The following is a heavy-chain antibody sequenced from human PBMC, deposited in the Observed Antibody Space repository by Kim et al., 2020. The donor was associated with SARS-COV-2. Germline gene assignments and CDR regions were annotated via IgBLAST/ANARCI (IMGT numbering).Heavy chain of an antibody. D-gene: IGHD1-20*01. CDR2: IDTNTGNP. CDR1: GYTFTSYT. Sequence: ASVKVSCKASGYTFTSYTMNWVRQAPGEGLKWMGWIDTNTGNPTYAQGLTGRFVFSLDTSLSTAFLQISGLKAEDTAVYYCARGERSTGIASRYWGQGSLVTVSS. CDR3: ARGERSTGIASRY. J-gene: IGHJ4*02. V-gene: IGHV7-4-1*02.